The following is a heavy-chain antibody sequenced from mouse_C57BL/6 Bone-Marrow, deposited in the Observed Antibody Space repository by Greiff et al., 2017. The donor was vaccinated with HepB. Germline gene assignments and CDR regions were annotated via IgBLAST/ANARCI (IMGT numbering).Heavy chain of an antibody. CDR2: ISSGGDYI. CDR1: GFTFSSYA. Sequence: EVMLVESGEGLVKPGGSLKLSCAASGFTFSSYAMSWVRQTPEKRLEWAAYISSGGDYIYYADTVKGRFTISRDNARNTLYLQMSSLKSEDTAMYYCTRDLKPEGAMDYWGQGTSVTVSS. CDR3: TRDLKPEGAMDY. D-gene: IGHD1-3*01. J-gene: IGHJ4*01. V-gene: IGHV5-9-1*02.